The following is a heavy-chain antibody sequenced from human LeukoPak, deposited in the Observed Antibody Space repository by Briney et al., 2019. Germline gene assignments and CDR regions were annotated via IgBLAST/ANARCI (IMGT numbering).Heavy chain of an antibody. CDR2: IYYSGRK. V-gene: IGHV4-59*01. D-gene: IGHD3-22*01. J-gene: IGHJ4*02. CDR3: ARDGHCYDSSGLDY. Sequence: SETLSLTCILSGGSISSYYWSWIRQPPGKGLEWIGFIYYSGRKSSNPTLKTGFTISVDKSQKQLSLKLSSVTAADTAVYYCARDGHCYDSSGLDYWGQGTLVTVSS. CDR1: GGSISSYY.